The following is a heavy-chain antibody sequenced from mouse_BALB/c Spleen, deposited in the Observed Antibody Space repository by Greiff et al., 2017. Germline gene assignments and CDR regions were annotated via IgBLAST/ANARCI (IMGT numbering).Heavy chain of an antibody. J-gene: IGHJ2*01. CDR3: ARGGYGFAY. CDR1: GFTFSSFG. CDR2: ISSGSSTI. D-gene: IGHD2-14*01. Sequence: EVMLVESGGGLVQPGGSRKLSCAASGFTFSSFGMHWVRQAPEKGLEWVAYISSGSSTIYYADTVKGRFTISRDNPKNTLFLQMTSLRSEDTAMYYCARGGYGFAYWGQGTTLTVSS. V-gene: IGHV5-17*02.